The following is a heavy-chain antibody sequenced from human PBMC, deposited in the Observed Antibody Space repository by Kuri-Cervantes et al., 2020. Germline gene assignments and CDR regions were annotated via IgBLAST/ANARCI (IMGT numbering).Heavy chain of an antibody. D-gene: IGHD2-21*02. CDR3: ARAVVVLGTVEDYYYYMDV. J-gene: IGHJ6*03. CDR1: GGSVSSGSYY. V-gene: IGHV4-61*01. Sequence: SETLSLTCTVSGGSVSSGSYYWSWIRQPPGKGLEWIGCIYYSGSTNYDPSLKSRVRISIDTSKNEFSLNLNSVSAADTAVYYCARAVVVLGTVEDYYYYMDVWGKGTTVTVSS. CDR2: IYYSGST.